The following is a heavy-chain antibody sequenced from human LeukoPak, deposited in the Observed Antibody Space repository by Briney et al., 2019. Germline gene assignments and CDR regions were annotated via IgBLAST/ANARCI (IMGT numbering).Heavy chain of an antibody. CDR3: ARERQQLVYYYYYYYMDV. J-gene: IGHJ6*03. CDR2: IYYSGST. D-gene: IGHD6-13*01. CDR1: GGSISSYY. V-gene: IGHV4-59*01. Sequence: SETLSLTCTVSGGSISSYYWSWIRQPPGKGLEWIGYIYYSGSTNYNPSLKSRVTISVDTSKNQFPLKLSSVTAADTAVYYCARERQQLVYYYYYYYMDVWGKGTTVTVSS.